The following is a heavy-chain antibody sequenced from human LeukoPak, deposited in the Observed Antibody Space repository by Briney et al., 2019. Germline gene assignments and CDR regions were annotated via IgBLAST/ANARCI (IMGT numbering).Heavy chain of an antibody. D-gene: IGHD2-15*01. J-gene: IGHJ3*02. Sequence: GGSLRLSCAASGFTFSNTWMSWVRQAPGKGLEWVGRIKSKTDGGTTDYAAPVKGKFTISRDDSKNTLYLQMNSLKTEDTAVYDCTTDLDCSGGNCYSPAFDIWGQGTMVTVSS. CDR3: TTDLDCSGGNCYSPAFDI. CDR2: IKSKTDGGTT. V-gene: IGHV3-15*01. CDR1: GFTFSNTW.